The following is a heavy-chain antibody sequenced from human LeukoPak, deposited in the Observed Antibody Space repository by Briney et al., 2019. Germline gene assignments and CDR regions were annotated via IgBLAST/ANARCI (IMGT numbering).Heavy chain of an antibody. CDR3: ARAYDSSGYYLVFNAFDI. V-gene: IGHV3-30*04. CDR2: ISYDGSNK. Sequence: GGSLRLSCAASGFTFSSYAMHWVRQAPGKGLEWVAVISYDGSNKYYADSVKGRFTISRDNSKNTLYLQMNSLRAEDTAVYYCARAYDSSGYYLVFNAFDIWGQGTMVTVSS. CDR1: GFTFSSYA. D-gene: IGHD3-22*01. J-gene: IGHJ3*02.